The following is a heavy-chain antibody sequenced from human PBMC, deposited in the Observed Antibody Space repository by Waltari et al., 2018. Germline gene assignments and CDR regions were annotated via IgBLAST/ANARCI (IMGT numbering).Heavy chain of an antibody. D-gene: IGHD6-13*01. V-gene: IGHV4-61*02. CDR1: GGSISSGSYY. J-gene: IGHJ6*03. CDR2: IYTRGST. Sequence: QVQLQESGPGLVKPSQTLSLTCTVSGGSISSGSYYWSWSRQPAGKGLEWIGRIYTRGSTNYTPALKSRVTLAVDTSKNQFSLKRSSVTAADTAVYYCARGEQLVDHYYMDVWGKGTTVTVSS. CDR3: ARGEQLVDHYYMDV.